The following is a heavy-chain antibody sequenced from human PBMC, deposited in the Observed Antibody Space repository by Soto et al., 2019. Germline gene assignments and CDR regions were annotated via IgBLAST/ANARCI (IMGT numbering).Heavy chain of an antibody. V-gene: IGHV1-2*02. CDR3: VRSSSNIHNFDY. Sequence: ASVKVSCKASGYTFTGYYMHWVRQAPGQGLEWMGWINPNSGGTNYAQKFQGRVTMTRDTSISTAYMELSRLRSDDTAVYYCVRSSSNIHNFDYWGQGTLVTVSS. CDR2: INPNSGGT. D-gene: IGHD6-6*01. CDR1: GYTFTGYY. J-gene: IGHJ4*02.